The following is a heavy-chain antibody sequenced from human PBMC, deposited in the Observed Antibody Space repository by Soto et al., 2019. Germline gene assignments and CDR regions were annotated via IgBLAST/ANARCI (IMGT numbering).Heavy chain of an antibody. Sequence: QVQLVQSGAELKKPGASVNISCQASGFTFSDTLITWVRQGPGQRLEWMGWINPANGNTSYSESFQGGVTISSLSSASTAYVALRDLTSDDTAVYYCARDIVSVGPRANEAFDVWGQGTMITVSS. D-gene: IGHD1-1*01. CDR1: GFTFSDTL. J-gene: IGHJ3*01. CDR3: ARDIVSVGPRANEAFDV. V-gene: IGHV1-3*01. CDR2: INPANGNT.